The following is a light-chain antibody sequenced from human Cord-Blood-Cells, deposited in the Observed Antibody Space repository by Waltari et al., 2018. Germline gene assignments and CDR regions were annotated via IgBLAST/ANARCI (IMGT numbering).Light chain of an antibody. CDR2: EVS. CDR3: SSYTSSSTLV. J-gene: IGLJ1*01. CDR1: SSDDGGYNY. Sequence: QSALTQPASVSGSPGQSTTISCTGTSSDDGGYNYVSWYQQHPGKATKLMIYEVSNRPSGVSNRFSGSKSGNTASLTISGLQAEDEADYCCSSYTSSSTLVFGTGTKVTVL. V-gene: IGLV2-14*01.